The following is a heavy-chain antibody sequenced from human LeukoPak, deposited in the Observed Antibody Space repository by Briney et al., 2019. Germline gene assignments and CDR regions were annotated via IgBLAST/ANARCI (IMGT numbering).Heavy chain of an antibody. CDR1: GGSFNDYY. CDR2: INLRGST. D-gene: IGHD6-13*01. V-gene: IGHV4-34*01. CDR3: ARISSSNWYNERGAFDV. J-gene: IGHJ3*01. Sequence: SETLSLTCAVYGGSFNDYYWNWIRQPPGKGLEWIGEINLRGSTTYNPSLKSRVTISLDKSKNQFSLNLSSVTAADTAVYYCARISSSNWYNERGAFDVWGQGTMVTVSS.